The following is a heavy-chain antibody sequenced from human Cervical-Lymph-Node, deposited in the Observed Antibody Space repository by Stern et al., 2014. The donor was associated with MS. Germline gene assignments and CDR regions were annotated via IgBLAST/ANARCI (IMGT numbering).Heavy chain of an antibody. CDR2: INPSGGNT. Sequence: VQLVESGAEVKKPGASVKVSCKASGYTFTSYYMHWVRQAPGQGLEWMGIINPSGGNTKHAQKFQGRVTMTRDTSTTTVYMELSSLRSDDTAVYYCAREVAGQRLGMMDVWGQGTTVTVYS. CDR3: AREVAGQRLGMMDV. J-gene: IGHJ6*02. D-gene: IGHD6-19*01. V-gene: IGHV1-46*01. CDR1: GYTFTSYY.